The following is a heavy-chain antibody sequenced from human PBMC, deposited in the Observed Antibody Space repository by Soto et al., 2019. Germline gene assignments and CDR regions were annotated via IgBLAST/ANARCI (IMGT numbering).Heavy chain of an antibody. CDR1: GYTFTSYG. CDR2: ISAYNGNT. D-gene: IGHD3-10*01. V-gene: IGHV1-18*04. Sequence: VQLVQSGAEVKKPGASVKVSCKASGYTFTSYGISWVRQAPGQGLEWMGWISAYNGNTNYAQKLQGRVTMPTDTSTSTAYMELSSLRSDDTAVYDCARDKGDLWFGYQIVAYWGHVTLVTVSS. CDR3: ARDKGDLWFGYQIVAY. J-gene: IGHJ4*01.